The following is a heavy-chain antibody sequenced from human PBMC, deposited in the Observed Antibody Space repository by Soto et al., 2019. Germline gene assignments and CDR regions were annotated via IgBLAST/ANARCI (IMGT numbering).Heavy chain of an antibody. J-gene: IGHJ6*02. CDR1: GGSFSGYY. CDR3: ARSRVLRYFDWQTGYYYYGMDV. D-gene: IGHD3-9*01. Sequence: PSETLSLTCAVYGGSFSGYYWSWIRQPPGKGLEWIGEINHSGSTNYNPSLKSRVTISVDTSKNQFSLKLSSVTAADTAVYYCARSRVLRYFDWQTGYYYYGMDVWGQGTTVTV. CDR2: INHSGST. V-gene: IGHV4-34*01.